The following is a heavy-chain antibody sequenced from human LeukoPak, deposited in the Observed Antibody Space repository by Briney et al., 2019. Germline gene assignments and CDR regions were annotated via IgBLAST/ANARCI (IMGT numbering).Heavy chain of an antibody. D-gene: IGHD6-19*01. CDR1: GGSVSSGSYY. CDR3: ARATPSRSGLNY. V-gene: IGHV4-61*01. Sequence: SETLSLTCSVSGGSVSSGSYYWSWIRQPPGKGLDWIEYIYYSGSTSYNPSLKSRVTISVDTSKNQFSLKLSSVTAADTAVYYCARATPSRSGLNYWGQGTLVTVSS. CDR2: IYYSGST. J-gene: IGHJ4*02.